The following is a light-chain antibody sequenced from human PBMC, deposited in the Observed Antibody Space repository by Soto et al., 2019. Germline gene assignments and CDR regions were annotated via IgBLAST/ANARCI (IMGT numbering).Light chain of an antibody. CDR2: DVS. J-gene: IGLJ1*01. V-gene: IGLV2-14*01. CDR3: SSYTSSSTKV. Sequence: SALTQPASVSGSPGQSITISCTGTSSDVGGYNYVSWYQQHPGKAPKLMIYDVSNRPSGVSNRFSGSKSGNTASLTISGLQAEDEADYYCSSYTSSSTKVFGIGTKVTVL. CDR1: SSDVGGYNY.